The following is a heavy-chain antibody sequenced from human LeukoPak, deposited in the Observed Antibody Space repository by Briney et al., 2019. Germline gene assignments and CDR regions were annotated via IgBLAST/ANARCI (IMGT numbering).Heavy chain of an antibody. CDR3: AKDFRIGYSAHFDY. D-gene: IGHD2-21*01. J-gene: IGHJ4*02. CDR2: IYENGGTT. CDR1: GFTFRSHA. V-gene: IGHV3-23*01. Sequence: GGSLRLSCVGSGFTFRSHAMSWVRRAPEKGLEFVSGIYENGGTTYYTDSVKGRFSISRDNSKSTLYLQMDSLRGEDTAVYYCAKDFRIGYSAHFDYWGQGALVTVSS.